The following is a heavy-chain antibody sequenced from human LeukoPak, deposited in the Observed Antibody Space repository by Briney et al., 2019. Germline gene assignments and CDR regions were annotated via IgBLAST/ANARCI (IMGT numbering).Heavy chain of an antibody. CDR1: GFTFTSHS. Sequence: PGGSLRLSCAASGFTFTSHSMNWVRQAPGKGLEWVSSIISSTNYIYYADSVKGRFTISRDNAENSLFLQMNSLRADDTAVYYCARGYNYYYYMDVWGNGTTVTASS. CDR3: ARGYNYYYYMDV. D-gene: IGHD2-2*02. CDR2: IISSTNYI. V-gene: IGHV3-21*01. J-gene: IGHJ6*03.